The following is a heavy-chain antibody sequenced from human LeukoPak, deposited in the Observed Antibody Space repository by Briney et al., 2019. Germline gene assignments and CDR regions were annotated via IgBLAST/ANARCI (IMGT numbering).Heavy chain of an antibody. CDR1: GGTFSSYA. Sequence: GASVKVSCKASGGTFSSYAISWVRQAPGQGLEWMGGIIPIFGTANYAQKFQGRVTITADESTSTAYMELSSLRSEDTAAYYCARRLVGGGYYYYYGMDVWGKGTTVTVSS. CDR2: IIPIFGTA. V-gene: IGHV1-69*01. CDR3: ARRLVGGGYYYYYGMDV. J-gene: IGHJ6*04. D-gene: IGHD3-10*01.